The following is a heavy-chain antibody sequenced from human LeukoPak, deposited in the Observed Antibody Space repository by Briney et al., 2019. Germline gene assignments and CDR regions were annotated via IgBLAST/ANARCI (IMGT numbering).Heavy chain of an antibody. CDR2: IHYDGSNK. CDR3: AKGYGIQWALDN. J-gene: IGHJ4*02. CDR1: GFTFSSYG. Sequence: GGSLRLSCAASGFTFSSYGMHWVRQAPGKGLEWAAFIHYDGSNKYYADSVKGRFTISRDNSKNTLYLQINSLRGEDTAVYYCAKGYGIQWALDNWGQGTLVTVSS. D-gene: IGHD1-26*01. V-gene: IGHV3-30*02.